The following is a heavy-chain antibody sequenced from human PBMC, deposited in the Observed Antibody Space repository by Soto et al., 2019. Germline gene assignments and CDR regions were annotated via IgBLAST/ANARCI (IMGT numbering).Heavy chain of an antibody. J-gene: IGHJ3*02. CDR1: GGSISSYY. D-gene: IGHD3-9*01. CDR3: ANLAYYDILTGYYRMGGDAFDI. V-gene: IGHV4-59*01. Sequence: SETLSLTCTVSGGSISSYYWSWIRQPPGKGLEWIGYIYYSGSTNYNPSLKSRVTISVDTSKNQFSLKLSSVTAADTAVYYCANLAYYDILTGYYRMGGDAFDIWGQGTMVTVSS. CDR2: IYYSGST.